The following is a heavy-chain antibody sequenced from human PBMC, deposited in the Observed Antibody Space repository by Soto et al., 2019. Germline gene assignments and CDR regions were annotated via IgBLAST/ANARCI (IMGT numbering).Heavy chain of an antibody. D-gene: IGHD1-26*01. V-gene: IGHV3-21*01. J-gene: IGHJ3*02. Sequence: PGGSLRLSCAASGFTFSSYSMNWVRQAPGKGLEWVSSISSSSSYIYYADSVKGRFTISRDNAKNSLYLQMNSLRAEDTAVYYCAMYSPATRLRAFDIWGQGTMVTVSS. CDR2: ISSSSSYI. CDR3: AMYSPATRLRAFDI. CDR1: GFTFSSYS.